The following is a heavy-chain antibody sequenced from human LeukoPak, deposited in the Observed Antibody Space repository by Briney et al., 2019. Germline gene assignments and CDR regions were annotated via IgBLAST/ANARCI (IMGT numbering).Heavy chain of an antibody. CDR3: ARDRGYSSGWYEGDY. V-gene: IGHV3-30*03. CDR2: ISYDGSNK. J-gene: IGHJ4*02. D-gene: IGHD6-19*01. CDR1: GFSFTTHG. Sequence: GGSLRLSCAASGFSFTTHGMHWVRQAPGKGLEWVAVISYDGSNKYYADYVKGRFTISRDNSKNTLYLQMNSLRAEDTAVYYCARDRGYSSGWYEGDYWGQGTLVTVSS.